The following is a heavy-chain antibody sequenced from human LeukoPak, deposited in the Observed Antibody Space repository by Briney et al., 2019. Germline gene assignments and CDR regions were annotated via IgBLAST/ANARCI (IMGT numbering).Heavy chain of an antibody. CDR3: ARYLVATMEDY. CDR2: FYYSNGRT. D-gene: IGHD5-12*01. CDR1: GGSFSGYY. V-gene: IGHV4-34*01. J-gene: IGHJ4*02. Sequence: SETLSLTCAVYGGSFSGYYWSWIRQPPGKGLEWIGSFYYSNGRTDYNPSLKSRVTISVDTSKSQFSLKLTSVTAADTALYYCARYLVATMEDYWGQGTLVTVSS.